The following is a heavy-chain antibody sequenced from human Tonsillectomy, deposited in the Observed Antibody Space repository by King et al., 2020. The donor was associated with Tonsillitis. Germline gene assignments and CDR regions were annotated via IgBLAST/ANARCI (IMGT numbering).Heavy chain of an antibody. V-gene: IGHV4-34*01. CDR2: INHSGST. D-gene: IGHD3-22*01. CDR1: GGSFSGYY. CDR3: ARGLQRYYYDSSGRQNYYYYMDF. J-gene: IGHJ6*03. Sequence: VQLQQWGAGLLKPSETLSLTCAVYGGSFSGYYWSWIRQPPGKGLEWIGEINHSGSTNYNPSLKSRVTISVDTSKKQFSLKLSSVTAADTAVYYCARGLQRYYYDSSGRQNYYYYMDFWGKGTTVTVSS.